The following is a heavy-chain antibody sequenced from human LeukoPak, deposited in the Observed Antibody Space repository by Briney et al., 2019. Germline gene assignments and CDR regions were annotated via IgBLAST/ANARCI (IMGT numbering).Heavy chain of an antibody. V-gene: IGHV3-48*03. CDR1: GFTFSSYE. Sequence: GGSLRLSCAASGFTFSSYEMNWVRQAPGKGLGWGSYISSSGSTIYYPDSVKGRFTISRDNAKNSLYLQMNSWRGEDTAVYYCARNQGELWFGPGDYWGQGTLVTVSS. D-gene: IGHD3-10*01. CDR2: ISSSGSTI. CDR3: ARNQGELWFGPGDY. J-gene: IGHJ4*02.